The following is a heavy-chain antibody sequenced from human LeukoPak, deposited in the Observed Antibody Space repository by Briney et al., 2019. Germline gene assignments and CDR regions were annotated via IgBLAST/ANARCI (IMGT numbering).Heavy chain of an antibody. V-gene: IGHV4-34*01. CDR2: INHRGNT. D-gene: IGHD5-24*01. CDR3: ARVDGDGYNIPDY. Sequence: PSETLSLTCAVYGESFSSYYWSWIRQPPGKGLEWIGEINHRGNTNYNPSLKSRVTISVDTSKNQFSLRLSSVTAADTAVYYCARVDGDGYNIPDYWGQGTLVTVSS. CDR1: GESFSSYY. J-gene: IGHJ4*02.